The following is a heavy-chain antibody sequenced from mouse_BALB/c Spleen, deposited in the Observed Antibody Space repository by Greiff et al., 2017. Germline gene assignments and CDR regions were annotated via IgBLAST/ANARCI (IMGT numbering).Heavy chain of an antibody. CDR3: ARGGLGRDWFAY. D-gene: IGHD4-1*01. Sequence: QVQLQQSGAELMKPGASVKISCKATGYTFSSYWIEWVKQRPGHGLEWIGEILPGSGSTNYNEKFKGKATFTADTSSNTAYMQLSSLTSEDSAVYYCARGGLGRDWFAYWGQGTLVTVSA. CDR1: GYTFSSYW. J-gene: IGHJ3*01. CDR2: ILPGSGST. V-gene: IGHV1-9*01.